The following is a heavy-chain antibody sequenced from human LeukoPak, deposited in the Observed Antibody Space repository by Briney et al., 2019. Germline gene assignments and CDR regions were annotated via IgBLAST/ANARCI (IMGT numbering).Heavy chain of an antibody. D-gene: IGHD3-22*01. V-gene: IGHV4-59*05. CDR3: ARLHYYDSSGNYYGANWFDS. J-gene: IGHJ5*01. CDR2: IYFSGST. CDR1: GGSINGYY. Sequence: SETLSLTCTVSGGSINGYYWSWIRQPPGKGLEWLGSIYFSGSTYYNPSLKSRVTISVDTSKNQFSLQLSSVTAADTAVYFCARLHYYDSSGNYYGANWFDSWGLGTLVTVSS.